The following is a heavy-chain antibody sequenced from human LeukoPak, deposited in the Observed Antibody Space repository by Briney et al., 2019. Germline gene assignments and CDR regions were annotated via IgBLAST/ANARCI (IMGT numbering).Heavy chain of an antibody. Sequence: PGGSLRLSCAASGFTFSSYSMNWVRQAPGKGLEWVTSISSSSSYIYYADSVKGRFTISRDNAKNSLYLQMNSLRAEDTAVYYCARDDCSGGSCYYFDYWGPGTLVTVSS. D-gene: IGHD2-15*01. CDR2: ISSSSSYI. CDR3: ARDDCSGGSCYYFDY. CDR1: GFTFSSYS. J-gene: IGHJ4*02. V-gene: IGHV3-21*01.